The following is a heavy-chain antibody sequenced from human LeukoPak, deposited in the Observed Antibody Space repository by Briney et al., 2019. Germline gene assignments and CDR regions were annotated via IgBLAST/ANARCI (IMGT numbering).Heavy chain of an antibody. CDR1: GFTFSNYA. V-gene: IGHV3-23*01. D-gene: IGHD1-1*01. CDR3: ARVGTGTTGGYYYYYGMDV. CDR2: LSHSGGTI. Sequence: PGGSLRLSCAASGFTFSNYAMSWVRQAPGKGLEWVSALSHSGGTIYYADSVKGRFTISRDNAKNSLYLQMNSLRAEDTAVYYCARVGTGTTGGYYYYYGMDVWGQGTTVTVSS. J-gene: IGHJ6*02.